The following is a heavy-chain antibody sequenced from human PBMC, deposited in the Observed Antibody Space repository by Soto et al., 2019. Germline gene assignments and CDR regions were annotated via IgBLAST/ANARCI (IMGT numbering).Heavy chain of an antibody. CDR3: ASRAGSGSPYYFDY. CDR2: INHSGST. J-gene: IGHJ4*02. V-gene: IGHV4-34*01. D-gene: IGHD6-19*01. CDR1: GGSFSGYY. Sequence: PSETLSLTCAVYGGSFSGYYWSWIRQPPGKGLEWIGEINHSGSTNYNPSLTRRVTISVDTSKNQYSLKLSSMTAADTAVYYCASRAGSGSPYYFDYWGQGTLVTVSS.